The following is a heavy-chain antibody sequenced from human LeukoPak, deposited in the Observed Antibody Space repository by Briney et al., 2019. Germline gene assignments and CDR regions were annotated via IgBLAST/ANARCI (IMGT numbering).Heavy chain of an antibody. CDR3: ARTPRIAARPYYYYYMDV. Sequence: ASVKVSCKASGYTFTGYYMHWLRQAPGQGLEWMGRTNPNSGGTNYAQKFQGRVTMTRDTSISTAYMELSRLRSDDTAVYYCARTPRIAARPYYYYYMDVWGKGTTVTLSS. CDR2: TNPNSGGT. V-gene: IGHV1-2*06. J-gene: IGHJ6*03. D-gene: IGHD6-6*01. CDR1: GYTFTGYY.